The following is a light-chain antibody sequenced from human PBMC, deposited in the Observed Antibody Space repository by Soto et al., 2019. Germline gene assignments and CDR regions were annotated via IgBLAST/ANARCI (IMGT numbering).Light chain of an antibody. V-gene: IGKV1-27*01. Sequence: DIQMTQSPSSLSASVGDRVTITCRASQGINNFLAWYQQKTGKVPKLLIYAASTLLSGVPYRFCGSVSGTDFTLTISSLQPDDVATYYCQKYNSALWTFGHGTKVQIK. J-gene: IGKJ1*01. CDR1: QGINNF. CDR2: AAS. CDR3: QKYNSALWT.